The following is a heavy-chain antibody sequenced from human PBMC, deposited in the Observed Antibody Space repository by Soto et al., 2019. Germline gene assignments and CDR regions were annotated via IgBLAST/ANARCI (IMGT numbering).Heavy chain of an antibody. D-gene: IGHD6-13*01. CDR2: IYSGGST. Sequence: EVQLVESGGDLVQPGGSLRLSCAASGFTVSSNYMSWVRQAPGKVLEWVSVIYSGGSTFYADSVKGRFTISRHNSKNTLYLQMDSLRAEDTAVYYCATGVAAALCDYWGQGTLVTVSS. CDR3: ATGVAAALCDY. J-gene: IGHJ4*02. V-gene: IGHV3-53*04. CDR1: GFTVSSNY.